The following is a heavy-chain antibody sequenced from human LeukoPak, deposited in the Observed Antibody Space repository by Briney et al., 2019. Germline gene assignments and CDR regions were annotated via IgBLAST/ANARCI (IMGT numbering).Heavy chain of an antibody. Sequence: SETLSLTCTVTDYSISSGYFWGWIRQPPGTGLEWIGMIFHGGNTYYNPSLESRVTLSKDTSKNQFSLRLTFMTAADTAIYYCARLSVAYDPYYFDFWGQGTLVAVSS. CDR3: ARLSVAYDPYYFDF. D-gene: IGHD5-12*01. CDR1: DYSISSGYF. J-gene: IGHJ4*02. V-gene: IGHV4-38-2*02. CDR2: IFHGGNT.